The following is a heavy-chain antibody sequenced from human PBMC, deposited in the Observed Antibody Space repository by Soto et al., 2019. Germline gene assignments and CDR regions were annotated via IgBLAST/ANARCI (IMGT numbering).Heavy chain of an antibody. CDR2: ISGSGDRT. J-gene: IGHJ4*02. CDR3: VKDDGGYPSTAPH. Sequence: EVQLLESGGGLVQPGGSLRLSCAASGITISNYPMSWVRPAPGKGLNWVSGISGSGDRTYYADSAKGRFTISKDISRNSLSLQLDSLGAEDTAVYFCVKDDGGYPSTAPHWGQGTLVTVSS. D-gene: IGHD3-22*01. V-gene: IGHV3-23*01. CDR1: GITISNYP.